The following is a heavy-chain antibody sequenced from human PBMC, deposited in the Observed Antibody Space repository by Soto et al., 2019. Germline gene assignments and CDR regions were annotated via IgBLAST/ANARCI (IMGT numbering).Heavy chain of an antibody. D-gene: IGHD1-20*01. CDR3: ARTHNTKNFDY. CDR1: GYTFTSYG. J-gene: IGHJ4*02. V-gene: IGHV1-18*01. Sequence: QVQLVQSGDEVKKPGPSVKVYCKTSGYTFTSYGISWLRQAPGQGPEWMGWISAYNGDTNYAQILQGRVTMTTDTSTATAYMELRSLRSADTAVYYWARTHNTKNFDYWGQGTLVTVSS. CDR2: ISAYNGDT.